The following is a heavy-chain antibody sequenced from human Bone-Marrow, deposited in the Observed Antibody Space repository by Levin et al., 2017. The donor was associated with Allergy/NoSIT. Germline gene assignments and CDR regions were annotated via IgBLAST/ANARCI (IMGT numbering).Heavy chain of an antibody. V-gene: IGHV3-23*01. CDR3: AKGGRYFDWATDY. Sequence: GSLRLSCVASGFTFSTSGMSWVRQAPGKGLEWVSHISGRGGSTNYADSVKGRFTISRDNSKNTLFLQMNSLRAEDTAVYYCAKGGRYFDWATDYWGQGTLVTVSS. J-gene: IGHJ4*02. CDR2: ISGRGGST. D-gene: IGHD3-9*01. CDR1: GFTFSTSG.